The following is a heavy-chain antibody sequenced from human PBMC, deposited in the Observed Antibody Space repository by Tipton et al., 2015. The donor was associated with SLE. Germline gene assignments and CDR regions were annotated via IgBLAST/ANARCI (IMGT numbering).Heavy chain of an antibody. D-gene: IGHD3-16*01. Sequence: QVQLVQSGAEVKKPGASVKVSCKASGYTFTGYYMHWVRQAPGQGLEWMGWISAYNGNTNYAQKLQGRVTMTTDTSTSTAYMELRSLRSDDTAVYYCARTPEVAGGDRSFDLWGRGTLVTVSS. J-gene: IGHJ2*01. CDR2: ISAYNGNT. CDR1: GYTFTGYY. V-gene: IGHV1-18*04. CDR3: ARTPEVAGGDRSFDL.